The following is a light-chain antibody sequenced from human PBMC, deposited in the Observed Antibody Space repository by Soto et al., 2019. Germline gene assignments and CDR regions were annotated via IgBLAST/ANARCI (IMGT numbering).Light chain of an antibody. CDR2: EIN. J-gene: IGLJ1*01. V-gene: IGLV2-8*01. CDR1: SSDVDAYDY. CDR3: SSFAGSNNFPYV. Sequence: QSALTQPPSASGSPGQSVTISCTGTSSDVDAYDYVSWYQQHPGKAPKLMIYEINKRPSGVPDRFSGSKSGNTASLTVSGLQAEDEADYYCSSFAGSNNFPYVFGTGTKLTVL.